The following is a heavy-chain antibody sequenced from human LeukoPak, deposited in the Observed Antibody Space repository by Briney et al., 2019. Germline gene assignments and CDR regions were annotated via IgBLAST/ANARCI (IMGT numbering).Heavy chain of an antibody. Sequence: GGSLRLSCAASGLTFSSYEINWVRQAPGKGLEWVSYISSSGGTIYYADSVKGRFTISRDNAKNSLYLQMNSLRAEDTAVYYCARKQVDSVAMEYYFDYWGQGTLVTVSS. CDR2: ISSSGGTI. J-gene: IGHJ4*02. CDR1: GLTFSSYE. D-gene: IGHD5-12*01. CDR3: ARKQVDSVAMEYYFDY. V-gene: IGHV3-48*03.